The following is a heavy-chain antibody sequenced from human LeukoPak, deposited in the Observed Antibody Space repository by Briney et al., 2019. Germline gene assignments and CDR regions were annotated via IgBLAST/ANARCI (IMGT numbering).Heavy chain of an antibody. CDR2: ISGSHGST. CDR3: AKGWQWLVFDY. V-gene: IGHV3-23*01. CDR1: GFTFSSYA. D-gene: IGHD6-19*01. J-gene: IGHJ4*02. Sequence: GGSLRLSCSASGFTFSSYAMSWVRQAPGKELEWVSAISGSHGSTYYADSVKDRFTISRDNSKNTLYLQINSLRAEDTAVYYCAKGWQWLVFDYWGQGTLVTVSS.